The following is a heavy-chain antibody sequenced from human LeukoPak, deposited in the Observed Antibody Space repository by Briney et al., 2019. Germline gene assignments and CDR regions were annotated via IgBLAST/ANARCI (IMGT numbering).Heavy chain of an antibody. V-gene: IGHV4-4*07. CDR2: VYLTRST. J-gene: IGHJ6*03. D-gene: IGHD1-26*01. CDR1: GDSINSYY. Sequence: SETLSLTCTVSGDSINSYYWSWIRQPAGRGLEWIGRVYLTRSTDYNPSLRSRVIISLDRSKNQFSLQVTSVTAADTAVYYCARESRIVEGDGYYMDVWGKGTTVTISS. CDR3: ARESRIVEGDGYYMDV.